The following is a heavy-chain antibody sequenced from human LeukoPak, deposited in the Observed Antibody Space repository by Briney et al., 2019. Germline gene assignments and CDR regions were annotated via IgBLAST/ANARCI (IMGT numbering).Heavy chain of an antibody. CDR3: SREPGFDSSGYLNWFDP. D-gene: IGHD3-22*01. CDR2: MSYSGST. J-gene: IGHJ5*02. V-gene: IGHV4-59*01. CDR1: GGXISSYY. Sequence: PSETLSLTCTVSGGXISSYYCSWIRQPPGKGLEWIARMSYSGSTKYNPSLKSRVTISVDTSKNKLSLKLSSVTAADTAVYYCSREPGFDSSGYLNWFDPWGQGTLVTVSS.